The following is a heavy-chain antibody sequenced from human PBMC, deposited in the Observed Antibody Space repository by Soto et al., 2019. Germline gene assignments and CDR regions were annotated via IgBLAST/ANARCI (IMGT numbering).Heavy chain of an antibody. D-gene: IGHD4-17*01. CDR2: LYYSGST. Sequence: QLQLQESGPGLVKPSETLSLTCSVSGGSISISSYYWVWIRQPPGKGLEWIGSLYYSGSTYYNPSPRSRATLSVDTSKTQSSLMLSSVTAADTAVYYCARLRRHGDYPYYYYYMDVWGKGTTVTVSS. CDR3: ARLRRHGDYPYYYYYMDV. J-gene: IGHJ6*03. CDR1: GGSISISSYY. V-gene: IGHV4-39*01.